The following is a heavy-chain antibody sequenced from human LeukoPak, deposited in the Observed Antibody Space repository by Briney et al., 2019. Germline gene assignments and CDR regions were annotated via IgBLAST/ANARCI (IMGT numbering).Heavy chain of an antibody. CDR1: GFTFSNYW. CDR2: ISGSGSRT. CDR3: ARDNLGYCSGGSCYGSLYYYYGMDV. D-gene: IGHD2-15*01. J-gene: IGHJ6*02. Sequence: TGGSLRLSCAASGFTFSNYWMSWVRQAPGKGLEWVSGISGSGSRTYYADSVRGRFTISRDNSKNTLYLQMNSLRAEDTAVYYCARDNLGYCSGGSCYGSLYYYYGMDVWGQGTTVTVSS. V-gene: IGHV3-23*01.